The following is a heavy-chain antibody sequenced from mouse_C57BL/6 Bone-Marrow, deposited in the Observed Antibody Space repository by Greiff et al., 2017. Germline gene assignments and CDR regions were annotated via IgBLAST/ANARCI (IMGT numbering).Heavy chain of an antibody. Sequence: QVQLQQSGAELVKPGASVKLSCKASGYTFTEYTIHWVKQRSGQGLEWIGWFYPGSGSIKYNEKFKDKATLTADKSSSTVYMELSRLTSEDSAVYFCARHEERKGGARYYFDYWCQGTTLTVSS. J-gene: IGHJ2*01. CDR2: FYPGSGSI. CDR3: ARHEERKGGARYYFDY. CDR1: GYTFTEYT. V-gene: IGHV1-62-2*01.